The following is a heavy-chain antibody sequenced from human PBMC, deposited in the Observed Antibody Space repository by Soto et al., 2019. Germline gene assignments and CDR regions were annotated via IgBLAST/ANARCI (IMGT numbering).Heavy chain of an antibody. Sequence: QVQLVQSGAEVKKPGASVKVSCKASGYTFTSYGISWVRQAPGQGLEWMGWISAYNGNTNYAQKLQGRVTMTTDTPTSTDYTELRSLRSADTAVYYCARVRVAMILVDTDFDYWGQGTLVTLSS. CDR2: ISAYNGNT. CDR3: ARVRVAMILVDTDFDY. CDR1: GYTFTSYG. V-gene: IGHV1-18*01. D-gene: IGHD3-22*01. J-gene: IGHJ4*01.